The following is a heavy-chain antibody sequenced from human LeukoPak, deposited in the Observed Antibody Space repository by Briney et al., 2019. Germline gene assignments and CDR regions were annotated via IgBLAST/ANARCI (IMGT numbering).Heavy chain of an antibody. CDR1: GFTFSSYS. J-gene: IGHJ6*02. CDR2: ISSSSSSYI. V-gene: IGHV3-21*04. D-gene: IGHD3-3*01. Sequence: GGSLRLSCAASGFTFSSYSMNWVRQAPGKGLEWVSSISSSSSSYIYYADSVKGRFTISRDNAKNSLYLQMNSLRAEDTALYYCAKDIHDFWSGYPYYYYGMDVWGQGTTVTVSS. CDR3: AKDIHDFWSGYPYYYYGMDV.